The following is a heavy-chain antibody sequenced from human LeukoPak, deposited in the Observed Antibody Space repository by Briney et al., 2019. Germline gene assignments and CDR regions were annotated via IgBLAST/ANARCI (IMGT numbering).Heavy chain of an antibody. CDR1: GGSFSGYY. CDR2: INHSGST. V-gene: IGHV4-34*01. CDR3: ARWGYYDFWSGYYTGILQDV. Sequence: SETLSLTCAVYGGSFSGYYWSWIRQPPGKGLEWIGEINHSGSTNYNPSLKSRVTISVDTSKNQFSLKLSSVTAADTAVYYCARWGYYDFWSGYYTGILQDVWGKGTTVTVSS. D-gene: IGHD3-3*01. J-gene: IGHJ6*04.